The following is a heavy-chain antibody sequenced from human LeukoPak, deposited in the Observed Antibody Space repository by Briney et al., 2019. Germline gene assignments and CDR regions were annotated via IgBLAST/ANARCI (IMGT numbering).Heavy chain of an antibody. J-gene: IGHJ6*03. CDR1: GGSFSGYY. CDR3: AREWYYYYYMNV. D-gene: IGHD2-8*01. CDR2: INHSGST. V-gene: IGHV4-34*01. Sequence: SETLSLTCAVYGGSFSGYYWSWIRQPPGKGLEWIGEINHSGSTNYNPSLKSRVTISVDTSKNQFSLKLSSVTAADTAVYYCAREWYYYYYMNVWGKGTTVTVSS.